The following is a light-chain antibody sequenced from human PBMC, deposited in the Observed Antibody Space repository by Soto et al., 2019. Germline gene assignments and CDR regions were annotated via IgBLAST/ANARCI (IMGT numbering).Light chain of an antibody. CDR2: EVS. J-gene: IGLJ2*01. CDR3: SSYTDSSPVV. CDR1: SSDVGGYNY. V-gene: IGLV2-14*01. Sequence: QSALTQPASVSGSPGQSITISCTGTSSDVGGYNYVSWYQHYPGKAPKLMIYEVSNRPSGVSNRFSGSKSANTAPLTISGLQADDEADYYCSSYTDSSPVVFGGGTKLTVL.